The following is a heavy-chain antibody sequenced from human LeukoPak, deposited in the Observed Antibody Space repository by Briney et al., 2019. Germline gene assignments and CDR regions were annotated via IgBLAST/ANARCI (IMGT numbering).Heavy chain of an antibody. V-gene: IGHV4-61*02. CDR3: ARGIGTSYDSSRDAFDI. J-gene: IGHJ3*02. CDR2: IYGPRTN. CDR1: ARSMNSGDYY. D-gene: IGHD3-22*01. Sequence: SQTLSLPCTLSARSMNSGDYYWRRIRQPGGRGLEWFVRIYGPRTNYNSNPSVKSRVTLSIDTSKSQFSLKLTSVTAADRAVYYCARGIGTSYDSSRDAFDIWGQGTMDADSS.